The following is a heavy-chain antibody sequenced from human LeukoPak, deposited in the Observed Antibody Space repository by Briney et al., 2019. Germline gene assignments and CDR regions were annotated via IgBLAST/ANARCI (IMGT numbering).Heavy chain of an antibody. V-gene: IGHV1-24*01. D-gene: IGHD3-10*01. CDR1: GYTLTGLS. Sequence: ASVKVSCEVSGYTLTGLSMHWVRQAPGKGLEWMGGFDPEDGETIYAQKFQGRVTMTEDTSTDTAYMELSSLRSEDTAVYYCATADYYGSGSYSDYWGQGTLVTVSS. CDR3: ATADYYGSGSYSDY. CDR2: FDPEDGET. J-gene: IGHJ4*02.